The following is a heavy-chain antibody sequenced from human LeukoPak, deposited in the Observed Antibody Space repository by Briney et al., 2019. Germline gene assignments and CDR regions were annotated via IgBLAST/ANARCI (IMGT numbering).Heavy chain of an antibody. Sequence: GGSLRLSCAASGFTFSSYGMHWVRQAPGKGLEWVAYIQYDGSNEQYADSVKGRFSISRDSSKNILYLQLNSLRAEDTAVYYCAKDKIQLWLLNGRMPWFDPWGQGTLVTVSS. CDR2: IQYDGSNE. CDR3: AKDKIQLWLLNGRMPWFDP. V-gene: IGHV3-30*02. D-gene: IGHD5-18*01. J-gene: IGHJ5*02. CDR1: GFTFSSYG.